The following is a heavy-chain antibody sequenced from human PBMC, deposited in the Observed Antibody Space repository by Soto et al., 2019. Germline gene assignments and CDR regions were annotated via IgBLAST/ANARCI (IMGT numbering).Heavy chain of an antibody. V-gene: IGHV4-31*02. J-gene: IGHJ3*02. CDR2: IYYSGNT. Sequence: QVRLQEWGPGLVKPSQTLSLKCSVSGGSITTGGRYWSWIRQLPGKGLEWIGDIYYSGNTYYNASLKSRVTISVEAAKTQFSLKLSSVTAADTAVYYCAQAVVFTGGVGFDIWGQGRLVTVSS. D-gene: IGHD2-8*02. CDR1: GGSITTGGRY. CDR3: AQAVVFTGGVGFDI.